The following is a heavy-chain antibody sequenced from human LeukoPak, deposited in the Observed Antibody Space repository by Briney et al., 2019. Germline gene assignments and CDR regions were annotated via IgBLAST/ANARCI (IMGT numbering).Heavy chain of an antibody. CDR2: TIPIFGTA. V-gene: IGHV1-69*13. CDR3: ARHYCSSTSCYQNWFDP. Sequence: SVKVSCKASGGTFSSYAISWVRQAPGQGLKWMGGTIPIFGTANYAQKFQGRVTITADESTSTAYMELSSLRSEDTAVYYCARHYCSSTSCYQNWFDPWGQGTLVTVSS. CDR1: GGTFSSYA. D-gene: IGHD2-2*01. J-gene: IGHJ5*02.